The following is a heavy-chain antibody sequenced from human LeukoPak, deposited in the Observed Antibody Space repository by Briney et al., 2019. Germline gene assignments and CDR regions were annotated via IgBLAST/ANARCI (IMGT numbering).Heavy chain of an antibody. Sequence: SETLSLTCTLSGAAISTYHWSWIRQPPGKGLEWIGYISYSGSTHYIPSLKSRVTMSVDTSKNQFSLKLTAVTAADTAIYYCARDRTGGPDIWGQGTLVTVSS. D-gene: IGHD2-8*02. CDR1: GAAISTYH. J-gene: IGHJ4*02. CDR2: ISYSGST. V-gene: IGHV4-59*01. CDR3: ARDRTGGPDI.